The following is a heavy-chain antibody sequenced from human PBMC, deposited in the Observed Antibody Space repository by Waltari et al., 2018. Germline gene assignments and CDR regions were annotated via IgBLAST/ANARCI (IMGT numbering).Heavy chain of an antibody. CDR3: AKDHGVAY. V-gene: IGHV3-23*01. CDR1: GLTFSIFA. J-gene: IGHJ4*02. CDR2: ISNSGADT. D-gene: IGHD3-16*01. Sequence: QLLESGGGLVQPGGSRSLSCSDSGLTFSIFAMSWVRQAPGKGLEWVSGISNSGADTYYADSVKGRFTISRDNSKKTLYLQMNSLRVEDTAVYYCAKDHGVAYWGRGTLVTVSA.